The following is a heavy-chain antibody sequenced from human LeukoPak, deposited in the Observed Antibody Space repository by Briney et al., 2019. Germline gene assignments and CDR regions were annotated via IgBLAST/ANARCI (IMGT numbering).Heavy chain of an antibody. Sequence: GGSLRLSCAASGFTFSSYAMHWVRQAPGKGLEWVSAISNNGGYTYYADSVQGRFTISRDNSKSTLCLRMNSLRAEDTAVYYCAKQLGYCSDGSCYFPYWGQGTLVTVSS. CDR1: GFTFSSYA. J-gene: IGHJ4*02. CDR2: ISNNGGYT. D-gene: IGHD2-15*01. CDR3: AKQLGYCSDGSCYFPY. V-gene: IGHV3-23*01.